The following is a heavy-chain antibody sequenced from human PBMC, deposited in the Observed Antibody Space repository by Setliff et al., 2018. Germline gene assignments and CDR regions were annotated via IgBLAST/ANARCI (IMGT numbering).Heavy chain of an antibody. CDR1: GGASVGRGSYY. CDR2: IFPTGTT. Sequence: SETLSLTCTVSGGASVGRGSYYWSWIRQPAGEGLEWIGRIFPTGTTNYNPDLKSRVTMSVDTSKKRFSLMLRSVTAADTAIYYCARYNSSAACFDLWGPGTLVTVSS. CDR3: ARYNSSAACFDL. D-gene: IGHD1-20*01. V-gene: IGHV4-61*02. J-gene: IGHJ5*02.